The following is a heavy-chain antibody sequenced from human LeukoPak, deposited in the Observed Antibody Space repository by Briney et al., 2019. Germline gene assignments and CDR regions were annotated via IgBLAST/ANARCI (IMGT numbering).Heavy chain of an antibody. V-gene: IGHV3-74*01. CDR1: GFTFSSYW. Sequence: GGSLRLSCAASGFTFSSYWMHWVRQAPGKGLVWVSRINSDGSSTSYADSVKGRFTISRDNAKNTLYLQMNSLRAEDTAVYYCAKGYYYDSSGYCFFDYWGQGTLVTVS. CDR2: INSDGSST. CDR3: AKGYYYDSSGYCFFDY. D-gene: IGHD3-22*01. J-gene: IGHJ4*02.